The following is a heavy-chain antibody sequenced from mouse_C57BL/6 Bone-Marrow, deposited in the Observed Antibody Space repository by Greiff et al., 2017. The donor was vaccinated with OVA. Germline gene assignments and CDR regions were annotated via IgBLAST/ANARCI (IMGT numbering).Heavy chain of an antibody. J-gene: IGHJ2*01. V-gene: IGHV5-17*01. CDR1: GFTFSDYG. D-gene: IGHD2-4*01. CDR2: ISSGSSTI. Sequence: EVQVVASGGGLVKPGGSLKLSCAASGFTFSDYGMHWVRQAPEKGLEWVAYISSGSSTIYYADTVKGRFTISRDNAKNTLFLQMTSLRSEDTAMYYCARSDYDYFDYWGQGTTLTVSS. CDR3: ARSDYDYFDY.